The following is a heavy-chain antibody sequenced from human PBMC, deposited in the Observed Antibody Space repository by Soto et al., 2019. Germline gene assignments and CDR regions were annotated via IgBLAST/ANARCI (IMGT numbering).Heavy chain of an antibody. J-gene: IGHJ4*02. CDR3: GREGDYSNGFDY. CDR2: IYYSGST. Sequence: PSETLSLTCTVSGGSISSYYWSWIRQPPGKGLEWIGYIYYSGSTNYNPSLKSRVTISVDTSKNQFSLKLSSVTAADTAVYYCGREGDYSNGFDYWGQGTLVTVSS. D-gene: IGHD4-4*01. V-gene: IGHV4-59*01. CDR1: GGSISSYY.